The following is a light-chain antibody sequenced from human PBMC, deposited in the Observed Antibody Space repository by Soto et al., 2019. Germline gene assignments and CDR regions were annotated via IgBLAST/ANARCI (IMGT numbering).Light chain of an antibody. V-gene: IGKV3-15*01. CDR1: QSVSRY. J-gene: IGKJ2*01. Sequence: ETVMTQSPATLSVSPGERATLSCRASQSVSRYLAWYQQKPGQAPRLIIYDASTRATGIPARFSGSGSGTEFTLTISSLQSEDLAVYYCQQYNNWPPYTFGKGTKLEIK. CDR3: QQYNNWPPYT. CDR2: DAS.